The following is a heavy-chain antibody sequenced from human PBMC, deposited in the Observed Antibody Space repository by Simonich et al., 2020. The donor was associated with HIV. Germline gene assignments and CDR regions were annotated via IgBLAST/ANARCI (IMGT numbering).Heavy chain of an antibody. CDR2: SNPNIGDT. D-gene: IGHD3-16*01. CDR3: ASGMMGFDY. V-gene: IGHV1-2*02. J-gene: IGHJ4*02. CDR1: GYTCTGYY. Sequence: QVQLLQSGAEVKKPGASVKVSCKASGYTCTGYYMHGVRQAPGQGLEWMGRSNPNIGDTNDAQKFQGRVTMTRDTSISTAYMELSGLRSDDTAVYYCASGMMGFDYWGQGTLVTVSS.